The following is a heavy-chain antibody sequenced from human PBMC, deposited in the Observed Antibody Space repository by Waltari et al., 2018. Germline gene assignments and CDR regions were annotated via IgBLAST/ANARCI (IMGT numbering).Heavy chain of an antibody. CDR3: ARGPPDAFDI. CDR1: GFSLSTSGVG. V-gene: IGHV4-39*07. CDR2: IYYSGST. J-gene: IGHJ3*02. Sequence: KESGPTLVKPTQTLTLTCTFSGFSLSTSGVGVGWIRQPPGKGLEWIGSIYYSGSTYYNPSLKSRVTISVDTSKNQFSLKLSSVTAADTAVYYCARGPPDAFDIWGQGTMVTVSS.